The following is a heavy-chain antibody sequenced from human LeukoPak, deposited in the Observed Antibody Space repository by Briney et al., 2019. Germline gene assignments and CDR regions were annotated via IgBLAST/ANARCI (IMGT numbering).Heavy chain of an antibody. Sequence: SETLSLTCAVYGVSFSGYYWSWIRQPPGKGLEWIGEINHSGSTNYNPSLKSRVTISVDTSKNQFSLKLSSVTAADTAVYYCARSHRWSGYYGCYFDYWGQGTLVTVSS. V-gene: IGHV4-34*01. J-gene: IGHJ4*02. D-gene: IGHD3-3*01. CDR1: GVSFSGYY. CDR3: ARSHRWSGYYGCYFDY. CDR2: INHSGST.